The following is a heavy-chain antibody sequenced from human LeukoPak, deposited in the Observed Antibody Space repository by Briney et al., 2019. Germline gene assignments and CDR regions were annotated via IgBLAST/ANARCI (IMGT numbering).Heavy chain of an antibody. CDR1: GFSLSTSGVG. J-gene: IGHJ4*02. D-gene: IGHD3-3*01. CDR3: AQVLDDFWSGPHFDY. Sequence: SGPTLVKPTQTLTLTCTFSGFSLSTSGVGVGWIRQPPGKALEWLALIYWNDDKRYSPSLKSRLTITKDTSKNQVVLTMTNMDPVDTATYYCAQVLDDFWSGPHFDYWGQGTLVTVSS. V-gene: IGHV2-5*01. CDR2: IYWNDDK.